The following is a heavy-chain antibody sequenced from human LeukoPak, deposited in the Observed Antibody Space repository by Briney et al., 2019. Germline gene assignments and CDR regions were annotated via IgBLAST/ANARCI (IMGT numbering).Heavy chain of an antibody. CDR3: ARGPSGWYNWYFDL. CDR1: GFTFSSYW. J-gene: IGHJ2*01. V-gene: IGHV3-7*01. CDR2: IKQDGSEK. Sequence: PGGSLRLSCAASGFTFSSYWMSWVRQAPGKGLEWVANIKQDGSEKYYVDSVKGRFTISRDNSKNTLYLQMNSLRAEDTAVYYCARGPSGWYNWYFDLWGRGTPVTVSS. D-gene: IGHD6-19*01.